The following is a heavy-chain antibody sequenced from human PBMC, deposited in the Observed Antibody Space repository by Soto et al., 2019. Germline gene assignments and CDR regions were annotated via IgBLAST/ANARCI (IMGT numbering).Heavy chain of an antibody. J-gene: IGHJ3*02. Sequence: SQTLSLTCAISGDSVSSNSAAWNWIRQSPSRGLEWLGRTYYRSKWYNDYAVSVKSRITINPDTSKNQFSLQLNSVTPEDTAMYYSARDWGTAMVDAFDIWGQGTMVTVSS. V-gene: IGHV6-1*01. CDR2: TYYRSKWYN. CDR1: GDSVSSNSAA. CDR3: ARDWGTAMVDAFDI. D-gene: IGHD5-18*01.